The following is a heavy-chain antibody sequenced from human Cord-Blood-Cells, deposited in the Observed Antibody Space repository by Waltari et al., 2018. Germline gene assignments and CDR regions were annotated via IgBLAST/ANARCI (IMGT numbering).Heavy chain of an antibody. V-gene: IGHV3-53*01. CDR1: GSAGWCKE. CDR3: AKDGSHRGYFDY. CDR2: ITSDGST. Sequence: EVQRGESGGGLRQRGGSQRGSCGGAGSAGWCKESGCEGQAPGKGLAWVSFITSDGSTYYADSVKGRFTISRDNSKNTLYLQMNSLRAEDTAVYYCAKDGSHRGYFDYWGQGTLVTVSS. J-gene: IGHJ4*02. D-gene: IGHD1-26*01.